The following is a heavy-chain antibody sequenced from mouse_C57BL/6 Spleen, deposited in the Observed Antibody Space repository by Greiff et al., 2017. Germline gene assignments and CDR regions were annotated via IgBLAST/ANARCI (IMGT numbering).Heavy chain of an antibody. CDR1: GYTFTSYW. D-gene: IGHD2-5*01. V-gene: IGHV1-55*01. CDR3: ARSGSNYGY. Sequence: VKLQQPGAELVKPGASVKMSCKASGYTFTSYWITWVKQRPGQGLEWIGDIYPGSGSTNYNEKFKSKATLTVDTSSSTAYMQLSSLTSEDSAVYYCARSGSNYGYWGQSTTLKVSS. J-gene: IGHJ2*01. CDR2: IYPGSGST.